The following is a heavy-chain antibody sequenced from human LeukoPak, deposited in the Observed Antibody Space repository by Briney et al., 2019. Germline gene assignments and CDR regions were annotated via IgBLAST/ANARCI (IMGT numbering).Heavy chain of an antibody. V-gene: IGHV1-2*02. CDR2: INPNSGDT. CDR3: ASSRVGAQYDFDY. CDR1: GYTFTGYD. D-gene: IGHD1-26*01. J-gene: IGHJ4*02. Sequence: GASVKVSCKASGYTFTGYDMHWVRQAPGQGLEWMGWINPNSGDTNYAQKFQGRVTMTRDTSISTAYMELSRLRSDDTAVYYCASSRVGAQYDFDYWGQGTLVTVSS.